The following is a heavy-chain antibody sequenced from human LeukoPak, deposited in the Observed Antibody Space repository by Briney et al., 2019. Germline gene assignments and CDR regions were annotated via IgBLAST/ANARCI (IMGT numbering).Heavy chain of an antibody. CDR1: GYTFTSYA. V-gene: IGHV7-4-1*02. CDR2: INTNTGNP. D-gene: IGHD3-10*01. J-gene: IGHJ4*02. Sequence: GASVKVSCKASGYTFTSYAMNWVRQAPGQGLEWMGWINTNTGNPTCAQGFTGRFVFSLDTSVSTAYLQISSLKAEDTAVYYCARDRIWFGELWVDYWGQGTLVTVSS. CDR3: ARDRIWFGELWVDY.